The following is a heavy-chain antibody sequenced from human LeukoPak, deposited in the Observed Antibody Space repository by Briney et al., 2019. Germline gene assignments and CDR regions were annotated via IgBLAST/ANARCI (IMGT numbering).Heavy chain of an antibody. CDR3: ARAGGYEEYYFDY. V-gene: IGHV3-48*01. J-gene: IGHJ4*02. D-gene: IGHD5-12*01. Sequence: GGSLRLSCAASGFTFSSYWMNWVRQAPGKGLEWVSYISSSSSTIYYADSVKGRFTISRDNAKNSLYLQMNSLRAEDTAVYYCARAGGYEEYYFDYWGQGTLVTVSS. CDR1: GFTFSSYW. CDR2: ISSSSSTI.